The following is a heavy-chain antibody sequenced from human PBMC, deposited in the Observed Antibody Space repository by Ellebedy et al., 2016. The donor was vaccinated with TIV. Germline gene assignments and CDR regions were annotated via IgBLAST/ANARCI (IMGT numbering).Heavy chain of an antibody. CDR1: GFTFSSYG. CDR3: AKQSGYNIDY. Sequence: GGSLRLSCAASGFTFSSYGMHWVRQAPGKGLEWVAVISYDGSNKYYADSVKGRFTISRENSKNTLYLQMNSLRAEDTAVYYCAKQSGYNIDYWGQGTLVTVSS. V-gene: IGHV3-30*18. J-gene: IGHJ4*02. CDR2: ISYDGSNK. D-gene: IGHD5-24*01.